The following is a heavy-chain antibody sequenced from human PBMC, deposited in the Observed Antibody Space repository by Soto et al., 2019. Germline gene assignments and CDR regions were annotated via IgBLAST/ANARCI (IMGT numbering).Heavy chain of an antibody. V-gene: IGHV3-30-3*01. CDR1: GFTFSSYA. CDR2: ISYDGSNK. D-gene: IGHD3-22*01. CDR3: ASPQLYDSSGYTIDY. Sequence: QVQLVEFGGGVVQPGRSLRLSCAASGFTFSSYAMHWVRQAPGKGLEWVAIISYDGSNKYYADSVKGRFTISRDNSKNTLYLQMNSLRAEDTAVYYCASPQLYDSSGYTIDYWGQGTLVTVSS. J-gene: IGHJ4*02.